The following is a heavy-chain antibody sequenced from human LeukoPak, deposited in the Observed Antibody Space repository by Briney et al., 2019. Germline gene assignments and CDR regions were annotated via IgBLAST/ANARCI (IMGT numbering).Heavy chain of an antibody. CDR1: GDSVSSNSVT. CDR3: ARRLTQYDCFDP. Sequence: QTLSLTCAISGDSVSSNSVTWNWIRQSPSRGLEWLGRTYYRSTWYNDYAVSVRGRITVNPDTSKNQFSLHLNSVTPEDTAVYYCARRLTQYDCFDPWGQGTLVTVSS. D-gene: IGHD2-2*01. V-gene: IGHV6-1*01. J-gene: IGHJ5*02. CDR2: TYYRSTWYN.